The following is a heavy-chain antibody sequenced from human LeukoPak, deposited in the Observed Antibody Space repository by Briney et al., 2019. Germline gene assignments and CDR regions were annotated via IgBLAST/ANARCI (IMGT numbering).Heavy chain of an antibody. CDR2: ISPSGNT. J-gene: IGHJ4*02. V-gene: IGHV4-38-2*01. CDR1: GYSISSASY. Sequence: PSETLSLTCAVSGYSISSASYWGWIRQPPGNGLEWIGSISPSGNTYYNPSLKSRISISLATSKNQFSLKLTSMTAADTAFYYCARRAYSDLYFDYWGQGTLVTVSS. CDR3: ARRAYSDLYFDY. D-gene: IGHD4-11*01.